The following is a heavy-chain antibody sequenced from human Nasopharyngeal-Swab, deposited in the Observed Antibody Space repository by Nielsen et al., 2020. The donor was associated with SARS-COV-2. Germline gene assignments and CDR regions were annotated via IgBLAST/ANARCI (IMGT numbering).Heavy chain of an antibody. Sequence: SVKVSCKASGGTFSSYAISWVRQAPGQGLEWMGGIIPIFGTANYAQKFQGRVTITADESTSTAYMELSSLRSEDTAVYYCAGGHDSSSGKGPIDYWGQGTLVTVSS. J-gene: IGHJ4*02. CDR3: AGGHDSSSGKGPIDY. CDR2: IIPIFGTA. V-gene: IGHV1-69*13. CDR1: GGTFSSYA. D-gene: IGHD6-6*01.